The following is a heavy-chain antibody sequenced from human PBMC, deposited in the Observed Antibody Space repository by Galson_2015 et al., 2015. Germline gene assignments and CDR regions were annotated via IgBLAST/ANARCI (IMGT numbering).Heavy chain of an antibody. J-gene: IGHJ4*02. CDR1: GFTFDDYA. D-gene: IGHD2-2*01. CDR3: AKGDCSSTSCQFDY. Sequence: SLRLSCAASGFTFDDYAMHWVRQAPGKGLEWVSGISWNSGSIGYADSVKGRFTISRDNAKSSLYLQMNSLRAEDTALYYRAKGDCSSTSCQFDYWGQGTLVTVSS. CDR2: ISWNSGSI. V-gene: IGHV3-9*01.